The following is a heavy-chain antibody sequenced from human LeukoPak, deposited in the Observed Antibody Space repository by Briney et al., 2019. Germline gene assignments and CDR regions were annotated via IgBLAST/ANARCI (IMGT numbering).Heavy chain of an antibody. D-gene: IGHD1-26*01. J-gene: IGHJ3*02. CDR3: AKDLGAILGVDAFDI. CDR1: GFTFSSYA. Sequence: PGGSLRLSCAASGFTFSSYAMSWVRQAPGKGLEWVSAISGSGGSTYYADSVKGRFTISRDNAKNSLYLQMNSLRAEDMALYYCAKDLGAILGVDAFDIWGQGAMVTVSS. V-gene: IGHV3-23*01. CDR2: ISGSGGST.